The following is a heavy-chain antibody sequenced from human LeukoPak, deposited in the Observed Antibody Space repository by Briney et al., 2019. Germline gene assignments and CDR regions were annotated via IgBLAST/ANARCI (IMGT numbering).Heavy chain of an antibody. V-gene: IGHV3-23*01. Sequence: GGSLRLSCAASGFTFSSYAMSWVRQAPGKGLEWVSVISNSGGSTYYADSVKGRFTISRDNAKNTLYPQMNGLRADDTAVYYCAGIRISWYFDLWGRGTLVTVSS. J-gene: IGHJ2*01. CDR3: AGIRISWYFDL. CDR2: ISNSGGST. CDR1: GFTFSSYA.